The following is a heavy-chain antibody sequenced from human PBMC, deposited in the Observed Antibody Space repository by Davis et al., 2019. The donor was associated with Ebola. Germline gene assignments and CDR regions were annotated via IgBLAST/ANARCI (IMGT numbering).Heavy chain of an antibody. J-gene: IGHJ4*02. Sequence: PSETLSLTCTVSGGSISSYYWSWIRQPPGKGLEWIGYIYYSGSTNYNPSLKSRVTISVDTSKNQFSLKLSSVTAADTAVYYCARQSVLKFYGSSDYWGQGTLVTVSS. V-gene: IGHV4-59*08. CDR3: ARQSVLKFYGSSDY. CDR1: GGSISSYY. CDR2: IYYSGST. D-gene: IGHD6-6*01.